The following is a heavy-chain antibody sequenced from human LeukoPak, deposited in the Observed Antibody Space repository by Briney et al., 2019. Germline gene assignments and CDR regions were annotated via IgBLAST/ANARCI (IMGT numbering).Heavy chain of an antibody. V-gene: IGHV4-59*11. D-gene: IGHD3-10*01. CDR2: IYYSGST. J-gene: IGHJ4*02. CDR1: GGSISSRY. CDR3: ARVAGSGSYPSFDY. Sequence: SETLSLTCSVSGGSISSRYWSWIRQPPGKGLEWLGYIYYSGSTNYNPSLKSRVTISVDTSKNQFSLKLSSVTAADTAVYYCARVAGSGSYPSFDYWGQGTLVTVSS.